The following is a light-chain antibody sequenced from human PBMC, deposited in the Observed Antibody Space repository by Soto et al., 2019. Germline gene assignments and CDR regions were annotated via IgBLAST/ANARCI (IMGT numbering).Light chain of an antibody. Sequence: EIVLTQSPATLSLSPGERATLSCRASQRVGSSLAWYQQKPGQAPRLLIYDASTRATGIPARFSGSGSGTDFTLTISSLEPEDFAVYYCQQRANWPLTFGGGTKVEIK. CDR3: QQRANWPLT. J-gene: IGKJ4*01. V-gene: IGKV3-11*01. CDR1: QRVGSS. CDR2: DAS.